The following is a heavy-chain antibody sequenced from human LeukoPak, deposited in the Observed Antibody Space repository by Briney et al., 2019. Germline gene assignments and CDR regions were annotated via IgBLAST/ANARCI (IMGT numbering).Heavy chain of an antibody. CDR1: GASFNTGDYY. V-gene: IGHV4-31*03. Sequence: SETLSLTCIVSGASFNTGDYYWNWIRQHPGKGLEWIGYIYNSGSTYFNPSLKSRVPLPVETPQNHLSLTLHSVTAADSAVYFCARGAPTDSWGQGNLVTVPS. J-gene: IGHJ4*02. CDR3: ARGAPTDS. CDR2: IYNSGST.